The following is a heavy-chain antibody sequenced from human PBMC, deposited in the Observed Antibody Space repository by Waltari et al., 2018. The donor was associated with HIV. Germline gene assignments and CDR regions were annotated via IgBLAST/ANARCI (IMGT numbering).Heavy chain of an antibody. D-gene: IGHD2-8*01. CDR1: GFNFRNFA. CDR2: RVGSGSTA. Sequence: EVQLLESGGGLVQPGGYLRLSCAASGFNFRNFAMSWVCRDRGEGRALLSARVGSGSTASYADDMTGRITISRDFTNNTLFRQMNNLRAEDAAVYFCGESMRVLRPGAFDVWGQGTMVAISS. CDR3: GESMRVLRPGAFDV. V-gene: IGHV3-23*01. J-gene: IGHJ3*01.